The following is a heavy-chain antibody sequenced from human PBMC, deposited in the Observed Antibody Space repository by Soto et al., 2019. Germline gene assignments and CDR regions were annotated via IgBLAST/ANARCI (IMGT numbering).Heavy chain of an antibody. V-gene: IGHV4-4*07. CDR1: GGSIRRYG. J-gene: IGHJ6*01. CDR2: IYPSGST. Sequence: SGTLSHTCSGSGGSIRRYGWRWIRQPSGKGLEWIGRIYPSGSTNYSPSLKGRVTMSVDTSKNQLSMKLSSVTAADTAVYYCARVEMSTGCGTVAWGQRITVT. CDR3: ARVEMSTGCGTVA. D-gene: IGHD7-27*01.